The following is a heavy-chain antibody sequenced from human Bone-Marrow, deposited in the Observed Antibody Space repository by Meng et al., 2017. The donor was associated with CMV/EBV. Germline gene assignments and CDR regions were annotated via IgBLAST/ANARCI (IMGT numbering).Heavy chain of an antibody. CDR1: GFDFSIYG. CDR3: AKQTCGGGDCTWDGQYFDY. D-gene: IGHD2-21*02. CDR2: IWHDGSQK. V-gene: IGHV3-33*06. J-gene: IGHJ4*02. Sequence: GESLKISCVASGFDFSIYGIHWVRQAPGKGMEWVAHIWHDGSQKYYADSVKGRFTISRDNSKNTLYMEMNSLRAEDTALYYCAKQTCGGGDCTWDGQYFDYWGQGSLVTVSS.